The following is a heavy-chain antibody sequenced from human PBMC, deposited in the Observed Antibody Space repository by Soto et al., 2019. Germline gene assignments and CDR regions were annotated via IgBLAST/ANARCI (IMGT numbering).Heavy chain of an antibody. CDR2: ITGSGDKT. Sequence: EVQLLESGGGLVQPGGSLRLSCAATSAFRFSSYSLSWGRQTPGKGLEWVAAITGSGDKTYYADSVAGRFTISRNNSKDTHYMHMNSLRAAVTAIYYCATMWGLFEFGGQGTLVTVSS. D-gene: IGHD3-10*02. V-gene: IGHV3-23*01. J-gene: IGHJ4*02. CDR1: AFRFSSYS. CDR3: ATMWGLFEF.